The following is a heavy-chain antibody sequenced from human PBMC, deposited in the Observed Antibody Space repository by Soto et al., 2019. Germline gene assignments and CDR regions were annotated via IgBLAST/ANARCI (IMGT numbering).Heavy chain of an antibody. J-gene: IGHJ4*02. Sequence: GGSLRLSCAASGFTFSSYGMHWVRQAPGKGLEWVAVISYDGSNKYYADSVKGRFTISRDNSKNTLYLQMNSLRAEDTAVYYCAKEALPIYSSSSRKAGYFDYWGQGTLVTVSS. CDR2: ISYDGSNK. CDR3: AKEALPIYSSSSRKAGYFDY. V-gene: IGHV3-30*18. D-gene: IGHD6-6*01. CDR1: GFTFSSYG.